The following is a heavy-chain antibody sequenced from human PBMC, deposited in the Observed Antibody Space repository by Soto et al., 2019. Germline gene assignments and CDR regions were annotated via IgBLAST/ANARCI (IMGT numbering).Heavy chain of an antibody. V-gene: IGHV3-23*01. J-gene: IGHJ6*02. D-gene: IGHD6-13*01. Sequence: PGGSLRLSCAAFESTFRSYAMSWVRQAPGKGLEWVSAISGSGGSTYYADSVKGRFTISRDNAKNTRYLQMNSLRAEDTAVYCCAKDRVAAYYYYGMDVWGQGTTVTVSS. CDR1: ESTFRSYA. CDR3: AKDRVAAYYYYGMDV. CDR2: ISGSGGST.